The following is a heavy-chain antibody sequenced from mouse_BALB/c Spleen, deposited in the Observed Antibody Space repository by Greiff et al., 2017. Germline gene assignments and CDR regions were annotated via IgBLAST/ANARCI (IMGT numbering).Heavy chain of an antibody. J-gene: IGHJ2*01. CDR2: ISTYYGDA. V-gene: IGHV1S137*01. D-gene: IGHD2-4*01. CDR3: ARLDDYYLDY. Sequence: QVQLQQSGAELVRPGVSVKISCKGSGYTFTDYAMHWVKQSHAKSLEWIGVISTYYGDASYNQKFKGKATMTVDKSSSTAYMELARLTSEDSAIYYCARLDDYYLDYWGQGTTLTVSS. CDR1: GYTFTDYA.